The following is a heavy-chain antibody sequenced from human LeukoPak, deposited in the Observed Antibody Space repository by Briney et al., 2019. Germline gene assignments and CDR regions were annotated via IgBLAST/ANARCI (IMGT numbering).Heavy chain of an antibody. D-gene: IGHD3-22*01. CDR2: TYYRSKWYN. J-gene: IGHJ4*02. CDR3: ASSDNSGHLLAY. V-gene: IGHV6-1*01. CDR1: GGSVSSNSAA. Sequence: SQTLSLTCAISGGSVSSNSAAWNWIRQSPSRGLEWLGRTYYRSKWYNDYAVSVKSRIAINPDTSKNQFSLQLNSVTPEDTAVYYCASSDNSGHLLAYWGQGTLVTVSS.